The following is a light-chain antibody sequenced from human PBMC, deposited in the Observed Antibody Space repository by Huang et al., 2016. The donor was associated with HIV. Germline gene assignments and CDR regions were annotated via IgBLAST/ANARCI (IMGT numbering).Light chain of an antibody. Sequence: EIVMTQSPATLSVSPGERATLSCRASQSVSSNLAWYQQKPGQAPRLLIYGASIRGTGIPARFSGSGSGTEFTLTISSLQSEDFAVYYCQQYNNWPQTFGQGTKVEIK. V-gene: IGKV3-15*01. J-gene: IGKJ1*01. CDR3: QQYNNWPQT. CDR2: GAS. CDR1: QSVSSN.